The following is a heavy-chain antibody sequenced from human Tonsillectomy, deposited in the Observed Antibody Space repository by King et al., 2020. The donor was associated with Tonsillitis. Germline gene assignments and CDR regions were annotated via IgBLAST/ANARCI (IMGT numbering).Heavy chain of an antibody. Sequence: VQLVESGGGLVQPGGSLRLSCAASGFTFCSYAMHWVRQAPGKGLEYVSAISSNGGSTYYANSVKGRFTISRDNSKNTLYLQMGSLRAEDMAVYYCASAVGYCSSTSCYLDYYMDVWGKGTTVTVSS. V-gene: IGHV3-64*01. CDR2: ISSNGGST. J-gene: IGHJ6*03. D-gene: IGHD2-2*01. CDR3: ASAVGYCSSTSCYLDYYMDV. CDR1: GFTFCSYA.